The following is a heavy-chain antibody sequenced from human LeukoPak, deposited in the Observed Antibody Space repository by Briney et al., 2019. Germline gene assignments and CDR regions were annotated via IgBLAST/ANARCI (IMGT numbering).Heavy chain of an antibody. CDR1: GFTFSSYS. J-gene: IGHJ4*02. Sequence: GGSLRLSCAASGFTFSSYSMNWVRQAPGKGLEWVSSISSSSSYIYYADSVKGRFTVSRDNANNSLYLQMHSLRAEDTAVYYCARDGVPNWGFFHYWGQGTLVTVSS. V-gene: IGHV3-21*01. CDR2: ISSSSSYI. CDR3: ARDGVPNWGFFHY. D-gene: IGHD7-27*01.